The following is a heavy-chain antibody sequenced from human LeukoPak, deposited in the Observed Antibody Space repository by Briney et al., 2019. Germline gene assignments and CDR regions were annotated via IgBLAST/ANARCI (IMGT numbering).Heavy chain of an antibody. Sequence: GSLRLSCAASGFTFSTFAMIWVRQPPGKGLEWIGEINHSGSTNYNPSLKSRVTISVDTSKNQFSLKLSSVTAADTAVYYCARRLGYCSGGSCYSFDYWGQGTLVTVSS. D-gene: IGHD2-15*01. CDR1: GFTFSTFA. CDR3: ARRLGYCSGGSCYSFDY. CDR2: INHSGST. J-gene: IGHJ4*02. V-gene: IGHV4-34*01.